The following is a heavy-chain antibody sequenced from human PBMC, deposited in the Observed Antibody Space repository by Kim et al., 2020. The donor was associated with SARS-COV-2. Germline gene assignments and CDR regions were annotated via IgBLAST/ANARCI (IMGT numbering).Heavy chain of an antibody. V-gene: IGHV4-34*01. CDR2: INHSGST. Sequence: SETLSLTCAVYGGSFSGYYWSWIRQPPGKGLEWIGEINHSGSTNYNPSLKSRVTISVDTSKNQFSLKLSSVTAADTAVYYCARGRRWVGGRWFDPWGQGTLVTVSS. D-gene: IGHD2-15*01. J-gene: IGHJ5*02. CDR3: ARGRRWVGGRWFDP. CDR1: GGSFSGYY.